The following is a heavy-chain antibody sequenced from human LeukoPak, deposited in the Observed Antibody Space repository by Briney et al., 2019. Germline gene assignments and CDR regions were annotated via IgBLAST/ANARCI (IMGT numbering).Heavy chain of an antibody. CDR2: INPNSGGT. D-gene: IGHD6-13*01. CDR1: GYTFTGYY. V-gene: IGHV1-2*02. Sequence: ASVKVSCKASGYTFTGYYMHWVRQAPGQGLEWMGWINPNSGGTNYAQKLQGRVTMTTDTSTSTAYMELRSLRSDDTAVYYCARAHSSSWVAFDIWGQGTMVTVSS. J-gene: IGHJ3*02. CDR3: ARAHSSSWVAFDI.